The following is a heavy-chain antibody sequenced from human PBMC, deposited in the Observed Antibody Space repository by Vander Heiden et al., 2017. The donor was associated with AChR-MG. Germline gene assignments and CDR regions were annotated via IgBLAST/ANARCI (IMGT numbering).Heavy chain of an antibody. V-gene: IGHV3-33*01. CDR3: ARGSMAGTTFDY. CDR1: GFTFSSYG. D-gene: IGHD1-1*01. Sequence: QVQLVESGGGVVQPGRSLRLSCAASGFTFSSYGMHWVRQAPGKGREWVAVIWYDGSNKYYADSVKGRFTISRDNSKNTLYLQMNSLRAEDTAVYYCARGSMAGTTFDYWGQGTLVTVSS. CDR2: IWYDGSNK. J-gene: IGHJ4*02.